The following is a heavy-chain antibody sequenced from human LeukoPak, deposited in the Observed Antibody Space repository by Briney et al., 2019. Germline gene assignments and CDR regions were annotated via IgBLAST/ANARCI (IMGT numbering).Heavy chain of an antibody. V-gene: IGHV4-59*01. D-gene: IGHD1-26*01. CDR2: IYYSGST. Sequence: KTSETLSLTCTVSGGSISSYYWSWIRQPPGKGLELIGNIYYSGSTSYNPSLKSRVTISVDTSKNQFSLKLSSVTAADTAVYYCARLRSGNFDSWGQGTLVTVSS. CDR3: ARLRSGNFDS. J-gene: IGHJ4*02. CDR1: GGSISSYY.